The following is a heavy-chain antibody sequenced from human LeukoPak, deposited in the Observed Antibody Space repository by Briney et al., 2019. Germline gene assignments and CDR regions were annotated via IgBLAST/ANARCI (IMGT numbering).Heavy chain of an antibody. CDR2: IGASGSHI. Sequence: PGGSLRLSCAASGFTFSTYSVNWFRQTPGKGLDWVSSIGASGSHIYYADSVKGRFTISRDNAKNSLYLQVNSLRAEDTAVYYCARVGRGGTREDTVDIWGQGTMVTVSS. J-gene: IGHJ3*02. CDR1: GFTFSTYS. V-gene: IGHV3-21*01. D-gene: IGHD3-16*01. CDR3: ARVGRGGTREDTVDI.